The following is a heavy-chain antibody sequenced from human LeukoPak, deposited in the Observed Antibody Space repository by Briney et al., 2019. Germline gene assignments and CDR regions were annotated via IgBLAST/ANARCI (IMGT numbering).Heavy chain of an antibody. Sequence: GESLKISCKDSGFTFSSYSMNWVRQAPGKGLEWVSYISSSSSTIYYADSVKGRFTISRDNAKNSLYLQMNSLRAEDTAVYYCARGYYYMDVWGKGTTVTVSS. J-gene: IGHJ6*03. CDR1: GFTFSSYS. CDR3: ARGYYYMDV. V-gene: IGHV3-48*01. CDR2: ISSSSSTI.